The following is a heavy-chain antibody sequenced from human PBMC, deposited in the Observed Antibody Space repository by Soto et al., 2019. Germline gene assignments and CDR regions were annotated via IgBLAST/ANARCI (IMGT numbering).Heavy chain of an antibody. Sequence: GESLKISCKASDYSFTSYWIAWVRQMPGQGLELMGIIYPSDSDTRYSPSFQGQVSISADKSITTAYLQWTSLRSSDTAIHYCARGRVASRTFDYWGQGTLVTVS. CDR2: IYPSDSDT. D-gene: IGHD3-3*01. V-gene: IGHV5-51*01. J-gene: IGHJ4*02. CDR1: DYSFTSYW. CDR3: ARGRVASRTFDY.